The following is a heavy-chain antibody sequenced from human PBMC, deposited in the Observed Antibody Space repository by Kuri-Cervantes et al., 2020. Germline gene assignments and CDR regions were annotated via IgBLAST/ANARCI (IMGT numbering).Heavy chain of an antibody. Sequence: SETLSLTCTVSGGSISSYYWSWIRQPAGKELEWIGRIHSSGSTNYNPSLKSRVTISVDKSRNQFSLKLSSVTAADTAVYYCAREAYGSGSQNWFDPWGQGTLVTVSS. CDR3: AREAYGSGSQNWFDP. CDR1: GGSISSYY. V-gene: IGHV4-4*07. J-gene: IGHJ5*02. D-gene: IGHD3-10*01. CDR2: IHSSGST.